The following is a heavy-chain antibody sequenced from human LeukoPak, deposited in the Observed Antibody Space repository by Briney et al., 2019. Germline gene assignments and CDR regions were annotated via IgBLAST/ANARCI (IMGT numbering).Heavy chain of an antibody. D-gene: IGHD2-21*02. CDR2: IYYSGST. CDR3: ASRGFVLVTAISGRVDV. V-gene: IGHV4-39*07. Sequence: SETLSLTCTVSGGSISSSSYYWGWIRQPPGKGLEWIGSIYYSGSTYYNPSLKSRVTISVDTSKNQFSLKLSSVTAADTAVYYCASRGFVLVTAISGRVDVWGQGTTVTVSS. J-gene: IGHJ6*02. CDR1: GGSISSSSYY.